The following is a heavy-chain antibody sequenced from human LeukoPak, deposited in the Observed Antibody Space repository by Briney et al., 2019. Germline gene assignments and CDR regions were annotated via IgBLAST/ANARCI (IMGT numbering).Heavy chain of an antibody. J-gene: IGHJ6*02. CDR1: GYTFTSYG. V-gene: IGHV1-18*01. CDR3: ARVTGDYYYYGMDV. CDR2: ISAYNGNT. Sequence: ASVTVSCKASGYTFTSYGISWVRQAPGQGLEWMGWISAYNGNTNYAQKLQGIVTMTTDTSTSTAYMELRSLRSDDTAVYYCARVTGDYYYYGMDVWGQGTTVTVSS. D-gene: IGHD3-10*01.